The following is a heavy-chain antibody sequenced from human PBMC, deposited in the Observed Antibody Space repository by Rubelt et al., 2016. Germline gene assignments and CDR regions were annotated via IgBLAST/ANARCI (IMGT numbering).Heavy chain of an antibody. V-gene: IGHV2-5*02. CDR2: IYWDDDK. CDR3: AHTLLYCSSTSCYTPYINLEY. J-gene: IGHJ4*02. Sequence: QITLKESGPTLVKPTQTLTLTCTFSGFSLSTSGVGVGWIRQPPGKALEWLALIYWDDDKRYSPSLKSRLTIIKDTSKNQVVLTMTNIDPVDTATYYCAHTLLYCSSTSCYTPYINLEYWGQGTLVTVSS. D-gene: IGHD2-2*02. CDR1: GFSLSTSGVG.